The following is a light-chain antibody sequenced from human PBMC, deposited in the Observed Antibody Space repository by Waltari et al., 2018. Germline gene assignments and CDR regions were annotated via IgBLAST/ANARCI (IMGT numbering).Light chain of an antibody. V-gene: IGLV2-8*01. CDR3: SSYAVSNNLL. Sequence: QSALTQPPSASGSPGQSVTIPCPATSRDVGGYKYVSWYQQHPGKAPRLIIYEVNRRPSGVPDRFSGSKSGNTASLTVSGLQAEDEADYYCSSYAVSNNLLFGGGTKLTVL. CDR2: EVN. J-gene: IGLJ2*01. CDR1: SRDVGGYKY.